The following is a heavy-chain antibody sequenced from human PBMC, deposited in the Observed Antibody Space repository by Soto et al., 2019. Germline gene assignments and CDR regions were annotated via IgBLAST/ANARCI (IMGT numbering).Heavy chain of an antibody. V-gene: IGHV4-30-2*01. J-gene: IGHJ5*02. CDR3: ARVPYP. CDR1: CWFISRGCYS. Sequence: QLQLPESRSGLVKPSPTLSPPFACSCWFISRGCYSWSWIRQPPGKGLEWIGYIYHSGSTYYNPSLKSRVTISVDRSKNQFSLKLSSVTAADTAVYFCARVPYPWGQGTLVTVSS. CDR2: IYHSGST.